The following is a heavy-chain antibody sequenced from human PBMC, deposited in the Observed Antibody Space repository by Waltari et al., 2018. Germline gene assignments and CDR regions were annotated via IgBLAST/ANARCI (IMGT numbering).Heavy chain of an antibody. CDR1: GGSINNYY. V-gene: IGHV4-59*04. J-gene: IGHJ6*03. Sequence: QVQLQESGPGLVKPSETLSLTCTVSGGSINNYYWSWIRQPPGKRQEWIGYISYSGITDYNSPLESRVTMSVDTSRSQFSLKLRSVTDADTATYYCVRGCAGGACYSDTYYSMDVWGKGTTVTVSS. D-gene: IGHD2-21*02. CDR2: ISYSGIT. CDR3: VRGCAGGACYSDTYYSMDV.